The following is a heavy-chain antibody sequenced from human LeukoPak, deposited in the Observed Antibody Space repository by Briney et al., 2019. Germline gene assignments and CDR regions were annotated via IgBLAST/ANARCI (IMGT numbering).Heavy chain of an antibody. CDR1: GSSFTSYW. V-gene: IGHV5-51*01. Sequence: NHGESLQISCQGSGSSFTSYWIGCVRQMPGKGLEWMGIIYPGDSDTRYSPSFQGQVTISADKSISTAYLQWSSLKASDTAMYYCARLKSCSSTSCSPPAYFQHWGQGTLVTVSS. CDR2: IYPGDSDT. CDR3: ARLKSCSSTSCSPPAYFQH. D-gene: IGHD2-2*01. J-gene: IGHJ1*01.